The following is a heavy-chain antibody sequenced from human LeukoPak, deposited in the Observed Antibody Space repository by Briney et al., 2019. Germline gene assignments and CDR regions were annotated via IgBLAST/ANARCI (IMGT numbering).Heavy chain of an antibody. D-gene: IGHD3-10*01. CDR3: ARLPMVRGVTEYYFDY. Sequence: SETLSLTCTVSGGPISSTSYYWGWIRQSPGKGLEWIGSIYYSGSTDYNPSLKSRVTISVDTSKNQFSLNLSSVTAADTAVYYCARLPMVRGVTEYYFDYWGQGTLVTVSS. J-gene: IGHJ4*02. CDR1: GGPISSTSYY. V-gene: IGHV4-39*07. CDR2: IYYSGST.